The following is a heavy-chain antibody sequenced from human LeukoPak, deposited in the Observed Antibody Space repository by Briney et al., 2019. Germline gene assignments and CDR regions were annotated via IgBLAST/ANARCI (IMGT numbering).Heavy chain of an antibody. D-gene: IGHD1-7*01. J-gene: IGHJ4*02. V-gene: IGHV2-5*02. CDR2: IYWDDDK. CDR3: AHRLWAGTTFDS. Sequence: SGTTLVKPTQTLTLTSTFSGFSLTTSEVGVGWIRQPPGKALDWLALIYWDDDKRYSPSLKSRLTITKDTSKNQVVLTMTNMDPVDTATYHCAHRLWAGTTFDSWGQGILVTVSS. CDR1: GFSLTTSEVG.